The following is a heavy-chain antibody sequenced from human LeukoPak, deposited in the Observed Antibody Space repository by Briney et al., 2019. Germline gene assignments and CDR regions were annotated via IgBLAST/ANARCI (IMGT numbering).Heavy chain of an antibody. V-gene: IGHV1-2*02. CDR2: INPNSGGT. CDR1: GYTFTGYY. D-gene: IGHD2-2*03. Sequence: ASVKVSCKASGYTFTGYYMHWVRQAPGQGLEWMGWINPNSGGTNYAQKFQGRDTMTRDTSISTAYMELSRLRSDDTAVYYCARDAGYCSSTSCSPHMDVWGKGTTVTVSS. CDR3: ARDAGYCSSTSCSPHMDV. J-gene: IGHJ6*03.